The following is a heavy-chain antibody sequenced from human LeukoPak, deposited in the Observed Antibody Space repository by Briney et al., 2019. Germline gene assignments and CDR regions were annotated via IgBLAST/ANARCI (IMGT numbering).Heavy chain of an antibody. CDR1: SFTFSNYG. D-gene: IGHD2/OR15-2a*01. CDR3: ARFGTSSGTVIARNNWFDP. V-gene: IGHV3-33*01. J-gene: IGHJ5*02. Sequence: PGGSLRLSCAPSSFTFSNYGVHWVRQAPGGGLEWVALIWFDGSYQYYADSVKGRFTISRDNSKNTLTLQLNSLRAEDTAIYYCARFGTSSGTVIARNNWFDPWGQGTLVTVSS. CDR2: IWFDGSYQ.